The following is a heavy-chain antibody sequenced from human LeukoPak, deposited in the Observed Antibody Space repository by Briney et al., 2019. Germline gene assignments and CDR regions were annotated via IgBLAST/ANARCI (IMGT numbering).Heavy chain of an antibody. CDR1: GFTVSSNY. CDR3: AREVRGAFDI. J-gene: IGHJ3*02. D-gene: IGHD3-10*01. V-gene: IGHV3-66*01. CDR2: IYSGGST. Sequence: GGSLRLSGAASGFTVSSNYMSWVRQAPGKGLEWVSVIYSGGSTYYADSVKGRFTISRDNSKNTLYLQMNSLRAEDTAVYYCAREVRGAFDIWGQGTMVTVSS.